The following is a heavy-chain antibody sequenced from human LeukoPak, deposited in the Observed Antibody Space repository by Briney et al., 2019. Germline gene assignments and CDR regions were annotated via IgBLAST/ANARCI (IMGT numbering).Heavy chain of an antibody. CDR1: GXTFSSYA. Sequence: GGSLRLSCSASGXTFSSYAMHWVRQVPGKGLEYVAAISTNGGSTYYADSVKGRFTISRDNSKNTLDLQMSSLRAEDTAVYYSVARRIAAAGYGLDYWGQGTLVTVSS. V-gene: IGHV3-64D*06. D-gene: IGHD6-13*01. CDR3: VARRIAAAGYGLDY. CDR2: ISTNGGST. J-gene: IGHJ4*02.